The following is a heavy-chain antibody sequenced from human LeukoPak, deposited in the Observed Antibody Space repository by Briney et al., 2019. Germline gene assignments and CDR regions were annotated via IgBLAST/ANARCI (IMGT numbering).Heavy chain of an antibody. D-gene: IGHD3-22*01. CDR1: GGSISSSSYY. CDR3: GSYDSSGYYYGFFDY. CDR2: IYYSGST. Sequence: SETLSLTCTVSGGSISSSSYYWSWIRQHPGKGLEWLGYIYYSGSTYYNPSLKSRVTISVDTSKNQFSLKLSSVTAADTAVYYCGSYDSSGYYYGFFDYWGQGTLVTVSS. J-gene: IGHJ4*02. V-gene: IGHV4-31*03.